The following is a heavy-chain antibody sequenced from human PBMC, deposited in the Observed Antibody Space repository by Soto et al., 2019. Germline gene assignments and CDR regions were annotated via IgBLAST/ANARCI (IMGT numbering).Heavy chain of an antibody. Sequence: SETLSLTCAVYGGSFSGYYWRWIRQPPGKGLEWIGEINHSGSTNYNPSLKSRVTISVDTSKNQFSLKLSAVTAADPAVYYCARGHTIFGVVISHCYSYSGLELWGQGPT. V-gene: IGHV4-34*01. CDR3: ARGHTIFGVVISHCYSYSGLEL. J-gene: IGHJ6*01. CDR1: GGSFSGYY. CDR2: INHSGST. D-gene: IGHD3-3*01.